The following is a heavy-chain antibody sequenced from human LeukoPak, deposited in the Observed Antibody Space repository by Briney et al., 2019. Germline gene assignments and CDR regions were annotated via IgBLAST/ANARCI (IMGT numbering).Heavy chain of an antibody. CDR1: GFTFSSYS. CDR3: ARDRSGSGSYFAFDI. CDR2: ISSSSSYI. Sequence: GGSLRLSCAASGFTFSSYSMNWVRQAPGKGLGWVSSISSSSSYIYYADSVKGRFTISRDNAKNSLYLQMNSLRAEDTAVYYCARDRSGSGSYFAFDIWGQGTMVTVSS. J-gene: IGHJ3*02. D-gene: IGHD3-10*01. V-gene: IGHV3-21*01.